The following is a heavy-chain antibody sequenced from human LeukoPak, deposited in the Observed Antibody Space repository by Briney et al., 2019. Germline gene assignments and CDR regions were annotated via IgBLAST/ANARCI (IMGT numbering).Heavy chain of an antibody. D-gene: IGHD1-26*01. V-gene: IGHV1-8*03. CDR3: ARDRYGDWTYYSPDAFDI. CDR2: MNPNSGNT. Sequence: ASVKVSCKASGYTFTSYDINWVRQATGQGLEWMGWMNPNSGNTGYAQKFQGRVTITRNTSISTAYMELSSLRSEDTAVYYCARDRYGDWTYYSPDAFDIWGQGTMVTVSS. J-gene: IGHJ3*02. CDR1: GYTFTSYD.